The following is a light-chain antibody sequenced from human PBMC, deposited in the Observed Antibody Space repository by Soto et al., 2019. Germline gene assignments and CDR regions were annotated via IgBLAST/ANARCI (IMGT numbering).Light chain of an antibody. CDR3: QQYDSYSFT. J-gene: IGKJ3*01. V-gene: IGKV1-5*03. CDR2: KAS. Sequence: DIQMTQSPSTLSASVGDRVTITCRANQSISTWLAWYQRKPGKAPKLLIYKASSLESGVPSRVGGGGSGTEVTLTFSSLQPDDFATYDCQQYDSYSFTFGPGTKVDIK. CDR1: QSISTW.